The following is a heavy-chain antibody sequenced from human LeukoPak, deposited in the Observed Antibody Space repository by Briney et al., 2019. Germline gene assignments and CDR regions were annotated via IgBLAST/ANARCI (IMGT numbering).Heavy chain of an antibody. Sequence: GRSLRLSCAASGFTFSSYAMHWVRQAPGKGLEWVAIISYDGSNKYYADSVKDRFTISRDNSKNTLYLQMNSLRPEDTAVYYCARGGSGSYYYYYYYVDVWGKGTTVTVSS. J-gene: IGHJ6*03. V-gene: IGHV3-30-3*01. CDR2: ISYDGSNK. CDR1: GFTFSSYA. D-gene: IGHD3-10*01. CDR3: ARGGSGSYYYYYYYVDV.